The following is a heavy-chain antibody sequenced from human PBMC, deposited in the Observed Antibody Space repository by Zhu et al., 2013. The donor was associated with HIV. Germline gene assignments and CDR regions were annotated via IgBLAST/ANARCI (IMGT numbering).Heavy chain of an antibody. V-gene: IGHV1-46*01. D-gene: IGHD6-13*01. CDR2: NPSGGTI. CDR3: ARGNLRPYTSPASGGMDV. CDR1: GYTFTSYD. J-gene: IGHJ6*02. Sequence: QVQLVQSGAEVKKPGASVKVSCKASGYTFTSYDINPSGGTINYAQKFQGRVTMTRDTSTSTVYMELSSLRSEDTAVYYCARGNLRPYTSPASGGMDVWGQGTTVTVSS.